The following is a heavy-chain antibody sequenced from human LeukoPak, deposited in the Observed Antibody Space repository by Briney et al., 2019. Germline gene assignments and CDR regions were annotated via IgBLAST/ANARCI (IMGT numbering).Heavy chain of an antibody. CDR2: INHSGST. CDR3: ARGASDYDILTRGRNWFDP. D-gene: IGHD3-9*01. J-gene: IGHJ5*02. Sequence: SETLSLTCAVYGGSFSGYYWSWIRQPPGKGLEWIGEINHSGSTNYNPSLKSRVTISVDTSKNQFSLKLSSVTAADTAVYYCARGASDYDILTRGRNWFDPWGQGTLVTVSS. CDR1: GGSFSGYY. V-gene: IGHV4-34*01.